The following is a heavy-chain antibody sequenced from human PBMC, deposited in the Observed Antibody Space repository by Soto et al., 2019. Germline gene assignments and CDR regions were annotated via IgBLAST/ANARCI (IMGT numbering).Heavy chain of an antibody. CDR2: INHSGST. D-gene: IGHD3-9*01. CDR3: ARVRTYDILTYYGMDV. V-gene: IGHV4-34*01. Sequence: TSETLSLTCAVYGGSFSGYYWSWIRQPPGKGLEWVGEINHSGSTNYNPSLKSRVTISVDTSKNQFSLKLSSVTAADTAVYYCARVRTYDILTYYGMDVWGQGTTVTVSS. J-gene: IGHJ6*02. CDR1: GGSFSGYY.